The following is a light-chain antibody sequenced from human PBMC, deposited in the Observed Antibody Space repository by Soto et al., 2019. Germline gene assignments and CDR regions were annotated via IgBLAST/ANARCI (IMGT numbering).Light chain of an antibody. CDR3: QQGYSTQWT. CDR1: QDIRSY. CDR2: ATS. J-gene: IGKJ1*01. V-gene: IGKV1-39*01. Sequence: DIQMTQSPSSLSASVGDRVSITCRASQDIRSYLNWYQQKPGKAPELLIYATSNLQSGAPLRFSASGSGTDFTLTISSLQPEDFATYYCQQGYSTQWTSGQGTKVDIK.